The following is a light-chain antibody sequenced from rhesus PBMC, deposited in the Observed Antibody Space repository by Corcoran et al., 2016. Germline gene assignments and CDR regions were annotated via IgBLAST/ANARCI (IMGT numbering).Light chain of an antibody. Sequence: DIQMTQSPSSLSASVGEKVTITCRASQDISSWLAWYQQKPGKAPKVLIYAASSLQGGVPSRVSGSESRTDYTLPITSLQPEDFATYYCQRAYNAPFSFGQGTKVGI. CDR2: AAS. CDR3: QRAYNAPFS. J-gene: IGKJ2*01. V-gene: IGKV1-18*01. CDR1: QDISSW.